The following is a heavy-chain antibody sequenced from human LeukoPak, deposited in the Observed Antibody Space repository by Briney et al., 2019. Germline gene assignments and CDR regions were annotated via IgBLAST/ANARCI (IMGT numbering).Heavy chain of an antibody. CDR2: IYHSGST. CDR1: GGSISSGGYS. V-gene: IGHV4-30-2*01. D-gene: IGHD3-10*02. J-gene: IGHJ4*02. Sequence: TLSLTCAVSGGSISSGGYSWSWIRQPPGKGLEWIGYIYHSGSTYYNPSLKSRVTISVDRSKNQFSLKLSSVTAADTAVYYCARGPISRTMLPFFDYWGQGTLVTVSS. CDR3: ARGPISRTMLPFFDY.